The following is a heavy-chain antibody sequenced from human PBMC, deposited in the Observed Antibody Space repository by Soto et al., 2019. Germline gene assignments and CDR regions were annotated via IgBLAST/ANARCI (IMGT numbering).Heavy chain of an antibody. CDR2: IKQDGSEK. CDR1: GFTFSSYW. Sequence: GGSLRLSCAASGFTFSSYWMSWVRQAPGKGLEWVANIKQDGSEKYYVDSVKGRFTISRDNAKNALYLQMNSLRAEDTAVDYCARARRGDCSGGSCYGRAFDIWGQGTMVTVSS. J-gene: IGHJ3*02. V-gene: IGHV3-7*01. D-gene: IGHD2-15*01. CDR3: ARARRGDCSGGSCYGRAFDI.